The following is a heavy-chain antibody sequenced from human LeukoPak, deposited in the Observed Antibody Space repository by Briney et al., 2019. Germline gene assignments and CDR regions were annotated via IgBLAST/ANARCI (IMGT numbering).Heavy chain of an antibody. Sequence: ASVKVSCKPSGYTFSDYYIHWVRQAPGQGLEWMGWLNPSSGGTNYAQTFQGRVTMTRDTSISTAYMELSSLISDDTALYYCARGFSYCDYWGQGTLVTVSS. CDR3: ARGFSYCDY. CDR2: LNPSSGGT. J-gene: IGHJ4*02. V-gene: IGHV1-2*02. CDR1: GYTFSDYY.